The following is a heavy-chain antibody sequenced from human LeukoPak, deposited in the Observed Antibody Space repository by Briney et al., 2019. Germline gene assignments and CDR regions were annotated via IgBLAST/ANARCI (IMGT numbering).Heavy chain of an antibody. CDR3: AKDEGRAAAGFDY. D-gene: IGHD6-13*01. CDR1: RLTFSTYA. J-gene: IGHJ4*02. CDR2: ISGSGGST. V-gene: IGHV3-23*01. Sequence: GGSLRLSCAASRLTFSTYAMSWVRQAPGKGLEWVSAISGSGGSTYYADSVKGRFTISRDNSKNTLYLQMNSLRVEDTAVYYCAKDEGRAAAGFDYWGQGTLVTVSS.